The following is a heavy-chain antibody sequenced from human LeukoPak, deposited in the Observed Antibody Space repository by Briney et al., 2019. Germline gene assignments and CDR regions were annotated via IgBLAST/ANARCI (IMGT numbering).Heavy chain of an antibody. V-gene: IGHV1-18*01. CDR2: ISAYNGHT. D-gene: IGHD6-13*01. CDR1: GYTFTSYG. Sequence: ASVTVSCKASGYTFTSYGFTWVRQAPGQGLEWMGWISAYNGHTNYALQFEGRVTMTTDTSTSTAYMELSRLRSDDTAVYYCAREQQLWFWFDPWGQGTLVTVSS. J-gene: IGHJ5*02. CDR3: AREQQLWFWFDP.